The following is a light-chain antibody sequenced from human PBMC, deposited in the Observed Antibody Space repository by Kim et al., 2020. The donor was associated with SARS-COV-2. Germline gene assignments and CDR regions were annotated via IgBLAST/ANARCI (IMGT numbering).Light chain of an antibody. CDR3: QSYDSSLSGSGV. V-gene: IGLV1-40*01. J-gene: IGLJ1*01. CDR1: SSNIGEDYD. Sequence: VTMSGIGSSSNIGEDYDVRLYQQLPETAPKLLIYGNSNRPSGVPGRFSGSKSGTSASLAITGHQAEDEADYYCQSYDSSLSGSGVFGTGTKVTVL. CDR2: GNS.